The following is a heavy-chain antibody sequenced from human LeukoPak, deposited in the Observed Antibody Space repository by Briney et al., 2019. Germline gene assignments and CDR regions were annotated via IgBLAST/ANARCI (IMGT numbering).Heavy chain of an antibody. D-gene: IGHD2-21*01. V-gene: IGHV3-64*01. J-gene: IGHJ4*02. CDR2: VVGNGGTT. Sequence: GGALRLSCVASGFTFTTYTIHWVLQAPGKGLEYVSAVVGNGGTTYYANSVKGRFTISRDNFKNTVYLQMGSLRAEDTAVYYCARERAYYYFDSWGQGALVTVSS. CDR3: ARERAYYYFDS. CDR1: GFTFTTYT.